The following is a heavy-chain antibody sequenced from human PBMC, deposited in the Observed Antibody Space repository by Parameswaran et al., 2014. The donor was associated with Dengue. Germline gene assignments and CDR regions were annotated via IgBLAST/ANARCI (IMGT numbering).Heavy chain of an antibody. V-gene: IGHV3-7*01. CDR2: IKQDGSEK. Sequence: RWIRQPPGKGLEWVANIKQDGSEKYYVDSVKGRFTISRDNAKNSLYLQMNSLRAEDTAVYYCAREKLTGEFDYWGQGTLVTVSS. J-gene: IGHJ4*02. D-gene: IGHD7-27*01. CDR3: AREKLTGEFDY.